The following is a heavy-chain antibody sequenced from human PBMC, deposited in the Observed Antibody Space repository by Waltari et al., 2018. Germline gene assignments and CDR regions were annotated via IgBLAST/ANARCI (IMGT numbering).Heavy chain of an antibody. J-gene: IGHJ3*01. CDR3: AKRGSRRNYSDSRGAFDV. Sequence: QLLASGGGLVQPGGSLRLSCKASGFTCSDHAMTWVRQAPGKGLDWVSSISRFGDITYYADSVQGRFTISRDNSKYTLYLQMDRLTAEDTALYFCAKRGSRRNYSDSRGAFDVWGQGSMVTVSS. D-gene: IGHD4-17*01. CDR1: GFTCSDHA. CDR2: ISRFGDIT. V-gene: IGHV3-23*01.